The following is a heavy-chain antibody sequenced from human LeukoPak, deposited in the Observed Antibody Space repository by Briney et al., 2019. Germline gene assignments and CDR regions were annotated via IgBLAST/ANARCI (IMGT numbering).Heavy chain of an antibody. CDR2: IWYDGSNK. J-gene: IGHJ4*02. CDR3: ARDQESSGWYAEYYSDY. CDR1: GFTFSSYG. V-gene: IGHV3-33*01. Sequence: PGGSLRLSCAASGFTFSSYGMHWVRQAPGKGLEWVAVIWYDGSNKYYADSVKGRFTISRDNSKNTLYLQMNSLRAEDTAVYYCARDQESSGWYAEYYSDYWGQGTLVTVSS. D-gene: IGHD6-19*01.